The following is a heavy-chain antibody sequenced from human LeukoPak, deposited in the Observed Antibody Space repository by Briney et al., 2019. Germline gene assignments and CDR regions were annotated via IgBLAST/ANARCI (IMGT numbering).Heavy chain of an antibody. CDR3: AKNRGIAVAASFDY. V-gene: IGHV3-23*01. D-gene: IGHD6-19*01. J-gene: IGHJ4*02. CDR1: GFTFSSYA. CDR2: ISGSGGST. Sequence: GGSLRLSCAASGFTFSSYAMSWVRQAPGKGLEWVSAISGSGGSTYYADSVKGRFTISRDNSENTLYLQMNSLRAEDTAVYYCAKNRGIAVAASFDYWGQGTLVTVSS.